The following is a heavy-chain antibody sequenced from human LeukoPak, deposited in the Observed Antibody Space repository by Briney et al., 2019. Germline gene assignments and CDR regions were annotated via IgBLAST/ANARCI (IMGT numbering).Heavy chain of an antibody. CDR2: IYYSGST. D-gene: IGHD3-10*01. CDR3: ARCIMVRGVIMRPFFDY. Sequence: SETLSLTCTVSGGSISSYYWSWIRQPPGKGLEWIGYIYYSGSTNYNPSLKSRVTISVDTSKNQFSLKLSSVTAADTAVYYCARCIMVRGVIMRPFFDYWGQGTLVTVSS. V-gene: IGHV4-59*12. CDR1: GGSISSYY. J-gene: IGHJ4*02.